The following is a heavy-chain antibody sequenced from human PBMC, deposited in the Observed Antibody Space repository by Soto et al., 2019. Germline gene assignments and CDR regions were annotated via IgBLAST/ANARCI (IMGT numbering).Heavy chain of an antibody. Sequence: SDTLSLTCTVSGGSISSGGYYWSWIRQHPGKGLEWIGYIYYSGSTYYNPSLKSRVTISVDTSKNQFSLKLSSVTAADTAVYYCARVEEDVVVPAAALSNWFDPWGQGTLVTVSS. J-gene: IGHJ5*02. CDR3: ARVEEDVVVPAAALSNWFDP. CDR2: IYYSGST. V-gene: IGHV4-31*03. D-gene: IGHD2-2*01. CDR1: GGSISSGGYY.